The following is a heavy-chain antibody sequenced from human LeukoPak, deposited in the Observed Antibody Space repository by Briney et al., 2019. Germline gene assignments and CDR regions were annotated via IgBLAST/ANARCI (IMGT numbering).Heavy chain of an antibody. D-gene: IGHD4-17*01. Sequence: SETLSLTCTVSGGSISSYYWSWIRQPPGKGLEWIGYIHYAGLTNYNPSLKSRVTISVDTSKNQFSMKLTSVTAADTAVYYCARPRPMTAVSTYYYHAMDVWGQGTTVTVSS. J-gene: IGHJ6*02. CDR2: IHYAGLT. CDR3: ARPRPMTAVSTYYYHAMDV. V-gene: IGHV4-59*08. CDR1: GGSISSYY.